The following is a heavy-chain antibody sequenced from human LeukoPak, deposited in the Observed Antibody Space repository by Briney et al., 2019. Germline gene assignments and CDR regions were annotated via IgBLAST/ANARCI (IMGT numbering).Heavy chain of an antibody. CDR3: ARHPDGSLSLDY. CDR1: GFSFSDYY. Sequence: VGSPRLSCVASGFSFSDYYMSWIPQAPGKGLEWVSYISSSGSHTNYADSVTGRFTISRNNAKKSLHLQMNSLRAEDTAVYYCARHPDGSLSLDYWGQGTLVTVSS. J-gene: IGHJ4*02. D-gene: IGHD1-26*01. CDR2: ISSSGSHT. V-gene: IGHV3-11*03.